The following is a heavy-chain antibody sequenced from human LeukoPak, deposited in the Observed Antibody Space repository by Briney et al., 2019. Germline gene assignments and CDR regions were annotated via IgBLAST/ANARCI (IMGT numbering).Heavy chain of an antibody. CDR1: NESFSGAF. Sequence: PSETLSLTCGLYNESFSGAFWSWIRQPPGKGLEWIGSIYYSGNTYYNAFLKSQVSISIDTSKNQFSLRLTSVTAADTAVYYCARRPRGVIIKTWFDSWGQGTLVTVSS. J-gene: IGHJ5*01. CDR2: IYYSGNT. CDR3: ARRPRGVIIKTWFDS. D-gene: IGHD3-10*01. V-gene: IGHV4-34*01.